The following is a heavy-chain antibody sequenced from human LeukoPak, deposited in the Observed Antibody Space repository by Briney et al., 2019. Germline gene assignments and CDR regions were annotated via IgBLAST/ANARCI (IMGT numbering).Heavy chain of an antibody. V-gene: IGHV4-59*11. Sequence: PSETLSLTCTVSGGSISSHYWSWIRQPPGKGLEWIGYIYYSGSTNYNPSLKSRVTISVDTSKNQFSLKLSSVTAADTAVYYCARDLFGNSLFDYWGQGTLVTVSS. CDR3: ARDLFGNSLFDY. CDR1: GGSISSHY. D-gene: IGHD4-23*01. J-gene: IGHJ4*02. CDR2: IYYSGST.